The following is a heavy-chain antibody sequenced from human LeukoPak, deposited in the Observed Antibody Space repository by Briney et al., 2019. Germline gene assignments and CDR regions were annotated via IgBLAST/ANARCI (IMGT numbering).Heavy chain of an antibody. CDR3: AEVKEMYSSGSYYFDY. CDR2: ISGSGGAT. D-gene: IGHD6-19*01. Sequence: TGGSLRLSCAASGYTFSSYSMTWVRQAPGKGLEWVSAISGSGGATYFAGSVKGRFTISRDNSKNTLYLQMNSLRAEDTAVYYCAEVKEMYSSGSYYFDYWGQGTLVTVSS. V-gene: IGHV3-23*01. J-gene: IGHJ4*02. CDR1: GYTFSSYS.